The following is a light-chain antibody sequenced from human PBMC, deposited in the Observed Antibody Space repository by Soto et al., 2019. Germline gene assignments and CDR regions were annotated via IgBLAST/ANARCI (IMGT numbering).Light chain of an antibody. CDR3: SSYTGNSYV. CDR2: TVS. J-gene: IGLJ7*01. V-gene: IGLV2-14*03. Sequence: QSALTQPASVSGSPGQSITISCTGTSSGVGGYNYVSWYQQHPGKAPKLLIHTVSNRPSGVSNRFSGSKSGNTASLTISGLQAEDEADYYCSSYTGNSYVFGPGTQLTVL. CDR1: SSGVGGYNY.